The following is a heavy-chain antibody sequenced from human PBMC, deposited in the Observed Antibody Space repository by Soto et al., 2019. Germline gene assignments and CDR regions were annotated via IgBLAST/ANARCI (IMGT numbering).Heavy chain of an antibody. D-gene: IGHD3-3*01. CDR3: TTGKIRFLEWLLRPPGDYYYMDV. J-gene: IGHJ6*03. V-gene: IGHV3-15*01. CDR1: GFTFSNAW. Sequence: PGGSLRLSCAASGFTFSNAWMSWVRQAPGKGLEWVGRIKSKTDGGTTDYAAPVKGRFTISRDDSKNTLYLQMNSLKTEDTAVYYCTTGKIRFLEWLLRPPGDYYYMDVSGKATTVTVSS. CDR2: IKSKTDGGTT.